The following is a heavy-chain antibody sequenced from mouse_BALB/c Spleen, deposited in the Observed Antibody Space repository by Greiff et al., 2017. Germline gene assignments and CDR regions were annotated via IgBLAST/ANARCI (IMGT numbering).Heavy chain of an antibody. V-gene: IGHV1-9*01. CDR3: ARLGNYGAMDY. CDR1: GYTFSSYW. CDR2: ILPGSGST. D-gene: IGHD2-1*01. Sequence: VQLQQSGAELMKPGASVKISCKATGYTFSSYWIEWVKQRPGHGLEWIGEILPGSGSTNYNEKFKGKATFTADTSSNTAYMQLSSLTSEDSAVYYCARLGNYGAMDYWGQGTSVTVSS. J-gene: IGHJ4*01.